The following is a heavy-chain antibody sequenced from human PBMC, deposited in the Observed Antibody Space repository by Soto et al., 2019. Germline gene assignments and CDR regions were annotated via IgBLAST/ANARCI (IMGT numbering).Heavy chain of an antibody. J-gene: IGHJ4*02. CDR3: AKDWGDIEVVPGAVTEY. Sequence: QVQLVESGGGVVQPGRSLRLSCAASGFTFSSYGMHWVRQAPGKGLEWVAVISYDGNNKYYADSVKGRFTISRDSSKNTLVLHMNSLRAEDTAVYYCAKDWGDIEVVPGAVTEYWGQGTLVTVSS. D-gene: IGHD2-2*01. V-gene: IGHV3-30*18. CDR2: ISYDGNNK. CDR1: GFTFSSYG.